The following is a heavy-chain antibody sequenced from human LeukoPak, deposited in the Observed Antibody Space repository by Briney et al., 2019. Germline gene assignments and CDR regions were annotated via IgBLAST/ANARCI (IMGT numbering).Heavy chain of an antibody. D-gene: IGHD5-18*01. Sequence: GGSLRLSCAASGFTFSSYGMHWVRQAPGKGLEWVAVISSDGSNKYYADSVKGRFTISRDNSKNTLYLQMNSLRAEDTAVYYCAKDRIQLWLSWGYYDYYGMDVWGQGTTVTVSS. J-gene: IGHJ6*02. CDR2: ISSDGSNK. CDR3: AKDRIQLWLSWGYYDYYGMDV. CDR1: GFTFSSYG. V-gene: IGHV3-30*18.